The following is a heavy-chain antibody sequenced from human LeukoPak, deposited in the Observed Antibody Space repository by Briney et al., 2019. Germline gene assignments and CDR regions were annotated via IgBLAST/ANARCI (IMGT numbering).Heavy chain of an antibody. V-gene: IGHV1-8*01. CDR1: GYTFTSYD. CDR2: TNPNSGNT. Sequence: ASVKVSCKASGYTFTSYDINWVRQATGQGLEWMGWTNPNSGNTGYAQKFQGRVTMTRNTSISTAYMELSSLRSEDTAVYYCARGRGSYLYYYYYGMDVWGQGTTVTVSS. CDR3: ARGRGSYLYYYYYGMDV. J-gene: IGHJ6*02. D-gene: IGHD1-26*01.